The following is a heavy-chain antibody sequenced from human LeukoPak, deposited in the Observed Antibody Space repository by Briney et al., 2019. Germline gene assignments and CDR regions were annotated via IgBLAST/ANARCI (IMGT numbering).Heavy chain of an antibody. CDR2: ISWNSGSI. CDR3: AKGGAAGTLSGYMDV. CDR1: GFTFDDYA. J-gene: IGHJ6*03. V-gene: IGHV3-9*01. Sequence: PGGSLRLSCAASGFTFDDYAMHWVRQAPGKGLKWVSGISWNSGSIGYADSVKGRFTISRDNAKNSLYLQMNSLRAEDTALYYCAKGGAAGTLSGYMDVWGKGTTVTVSS. D-gene: IGHD6-13*01.